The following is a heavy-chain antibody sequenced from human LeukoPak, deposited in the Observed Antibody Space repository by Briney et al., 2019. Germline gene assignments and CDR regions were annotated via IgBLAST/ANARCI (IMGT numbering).Heavy chain of an antibody. J-gene: IGHJ4*02. CDR3: ARGYCSGGSCFNDYYFDY. V-gene: IGHV4-59*01. CDR1: GGSISSYY. CDR2: IYYSGST. Sequence: PSETLSLTCTVSGGSISSYYWSWIRQPPGKGLEWIGYIYYSGSTNYNPSLKSRVTISVDTSKNQFSLKLSSVTAADTAVYYCARGYCSGGSCFNDYYFDYWGQGTLVTVSS. D-gene: IGHD2-15*01.